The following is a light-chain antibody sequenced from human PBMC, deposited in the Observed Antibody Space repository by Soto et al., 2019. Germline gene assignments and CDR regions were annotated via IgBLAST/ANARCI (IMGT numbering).Light chain of an antibody. CDR1: QYISTY. Sequence: DIQMTQSPSSLSASVGDSLTITCRASQYISTYLNWYQQKPGKAPKLLIYKASTLKSGVPSRFSGSGSGTEFTLTISSLQPDDFATYYCQHYNSYSEAFGQGTKVDI. J-gene: IGKJ1*01. V-gene: IGKV1-5*03. CDR2: KAS. CDR3: QHYNSYSEA.